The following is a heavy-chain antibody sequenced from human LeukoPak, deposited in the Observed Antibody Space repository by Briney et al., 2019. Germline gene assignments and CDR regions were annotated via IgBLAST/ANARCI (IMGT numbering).Heavy chain of an antibody. CDR2: INPSGGST. D-gene: IGHD3-9*01. V-gene: IGHV1-46*01. J-gene: IGHJ6*03. CDR1: GYTFTSYY. CDR3: ARETSYDILTGYNYYYYMDV. Sequence: ASVKVSCKASGYTFTSYYMHWVRQAPGQGLEWMGIINPSGGSTSYAQKFQGRVTMTRDTSISTAYMELSRLRSDDTAVYYCARETSYDILTGYNYYYYMDVWGKGTTVTISS.